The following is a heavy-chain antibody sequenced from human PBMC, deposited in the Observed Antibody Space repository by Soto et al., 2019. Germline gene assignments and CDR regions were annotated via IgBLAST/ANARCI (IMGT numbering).Heavy chain of an antibody. V-gene: IGHV3-23*01. Sequence: GGSLRLSCAASGFTFSSYAMSWVRQAPGKGLEWVSAISGSGGSTYYADSVKGRFTISRDNSKNTLYLQMNSLRAEDTAVYYCAKRGGYDRGVSDYYYYMDVWGKGTTVTVSS. CDR1: GFTFSSYA. CDR3: AKRGGYDRGVSDYYYYMDV. J-gene: IGHJ6*03. D-gene: IGHD5-12*01. CDR2: ISGSGGST.